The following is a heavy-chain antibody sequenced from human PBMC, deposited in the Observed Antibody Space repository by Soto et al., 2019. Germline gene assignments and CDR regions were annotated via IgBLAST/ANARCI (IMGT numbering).Heavy chain of an antibody. CDR1: GRSFSSYA. J-gene: IGHJ4*02. CDR3: ARDDYGANPFDY. Sequence: SGKVSFEASGRSFSSYAISWVRQAPGQGLEWMGGIIPIFGTANYAQKFQGRVTITADESTSTAYMELSSLRSEDTAVYYCARDDYGANPFDYWGQGTLVTVSS. CDR2: IIPIFGTA. V-gene: IGHV1-69*13. D-gene: IGHD4-17*01.